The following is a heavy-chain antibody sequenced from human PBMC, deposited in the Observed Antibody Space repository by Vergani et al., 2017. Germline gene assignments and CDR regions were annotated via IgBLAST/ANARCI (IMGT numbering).Heavy chain of an antibody. J-gene: IGHJ4*02. V-gene: IGHV3-30*02. CDR1: GFTFSSYG. D-gene: IGHD4-17*01. CDR2: IRYDGSNK. CDR3: AKLQGTVTTSVGH. Sequence: VQLVESGGGLVQPGGSLRLSCAASGFTFSSYGMHWVRQAPGKGLEWVAFIRYDGSNKYYADSVKGRFTISRDNSKNTLYLQMNSLRAEDTAVYYCAKLQGTVTTSVGHWSQGTLVTVSS.